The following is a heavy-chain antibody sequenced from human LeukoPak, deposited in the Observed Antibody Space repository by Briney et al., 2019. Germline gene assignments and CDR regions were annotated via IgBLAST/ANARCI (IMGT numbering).Heavy chain of an antibody. J-gene: IGHJ6*03. CDR3: AREPYYYYYDMDG. CDR2: IKQDGSER. V-gene: IGHV3-7*01. CDR1: GFTFRSFW. Sequence: PGGSLRLSCAASGFTFRSFWMSWVRQAPGKGLEWVANIKQDGSERYYMDSVKGRFTISRDNAKNSLYLRLSSLRAEDTAVYYCAREPYYYYYDMDGWGKGTTVTVSS.